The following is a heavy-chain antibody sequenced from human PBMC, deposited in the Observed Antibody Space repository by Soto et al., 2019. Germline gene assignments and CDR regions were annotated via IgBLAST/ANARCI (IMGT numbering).Heavy chain of an antibody. CDR1: DASVWSDSYF. CDR3: ARIVVGVTVDL. D-gene: IGHD1-26*01. Sequence: SETLSLTCTVSDASVWSDSYFWTWIRQPPGKGLEWIAYISHTGDTNYNPSLKSRVTISIDTSRNQFSLTVTSVPAEDTAVYFCARIVVGVTVDLWGQGSLVTVSS. J-gene: IGHJ4*02. CDR2: ISHTGDT. V-gene: IGHV4-61*01.